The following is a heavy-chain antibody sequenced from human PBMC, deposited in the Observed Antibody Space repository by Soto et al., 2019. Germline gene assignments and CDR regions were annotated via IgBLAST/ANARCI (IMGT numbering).Heavy chain of an antibody. CDR3: AKSGSRTYYYDSSDY. CDR1: GFTFSSYA. CDR2: ISGSGGST. V-gene: IGHV3-23*01. Sequence: GGSLRLSCAASGFTFSSYAMSWVRQAPGKGLEWVSAISGSGGSTYYADSVKGRFTISRDNSKNTLYPQMNSLRAEDTAVYYCAKSGSRTYYYDSSDYWGQATLVTVSS. D-gene: IGHD3-22*01. J-gene: IGHJ4*02.